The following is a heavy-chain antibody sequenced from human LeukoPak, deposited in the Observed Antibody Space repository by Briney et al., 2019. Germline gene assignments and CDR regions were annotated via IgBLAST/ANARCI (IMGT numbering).Heavy chain of an antibody. J-gene: IGHJ6*03. V-gene: IGHV1-2*02. CDR3: ARGGVNTAINYYYMDV. D-gene: IGHD5-18*01. CDR1: GGSFSSYV. CDR2: INPNSGGA. Sequence: ASVKVSCKASGGSFSSYVITWVRQAPGQGLEWMGWINPNSGGANYAQKFQGRVTMTRDTSISTAYMELSRLRSDDTAVYYCARGGVNTAINYYYMDVWGKGTTVTVSS.